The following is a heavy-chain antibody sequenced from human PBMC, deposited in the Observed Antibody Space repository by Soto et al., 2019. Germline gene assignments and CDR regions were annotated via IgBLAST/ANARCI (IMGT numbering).Heavy chain of an antibody. Sequence: GGSLRLSCAASGFTFSSYGMHWVRQAPGKGLERVAVIWYDGSTKYYADSVKGRFTISRDNSKNTLYLQMNSLRAEDTAVYYCARDPSYYYYYGMDVWGQGTTVTVSS. CDR3: ARDPSYYYYYGMDV. J-gene: IGHJ6*02. CDR1: GFTFSSYG. CDR2: IWYDGSTK. V-gene: IGHV3-33*01.